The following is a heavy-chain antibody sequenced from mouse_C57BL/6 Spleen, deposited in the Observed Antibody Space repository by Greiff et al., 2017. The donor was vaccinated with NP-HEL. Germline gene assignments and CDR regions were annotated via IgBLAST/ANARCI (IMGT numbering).Heavy chain of an antibody. V-gene: IGHV3-6*01. Sequence: EVKLQESGPGLVKPSQSLSLTCSVTGYSITSGYYWNWIRQFPGNKLEWMGYISYDGSNNYNPSLKNRISITRDTSKNQFFLKLNSVTTEDTATYYCAKITTVVATGYFDYWGQGTTLTVSS. CDR2: ISYDGSN. CDR1: GYSITSGYY. J-gene: IGHJ2*01. CDR3: AKITTVVATGYFDY. D-gene: IGHD1-1*01.